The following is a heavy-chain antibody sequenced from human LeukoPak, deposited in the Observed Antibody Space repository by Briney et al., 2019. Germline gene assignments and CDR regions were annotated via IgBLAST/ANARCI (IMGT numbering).Heavy chain of an antibody. D-gene: IGHD6-19*01. Sequence: ASVKVSCKASGYTFTGYYMHWVRQAPGQGLEWMGWINPNSGGTNYAQKFQGRVTMTRDTSISTAYLQWSSLKASDTAMYYCAREYGSGWYNTGRNWFDPWGQGTLVTVSS. CDR2: INPNSGGT. CDR3: AREYGSGWYNTGRNWFDP. V-gene: IGHV1-2*02. CDR1: GYTFTGYY. J-gene: IGHJ5*02.